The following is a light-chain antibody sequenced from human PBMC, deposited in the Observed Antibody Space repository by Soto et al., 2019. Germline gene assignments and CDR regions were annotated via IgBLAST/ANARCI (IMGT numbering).Light chain of an antibody. CDR3: QQYNNWPPLT. CDR2: GAS. J-gene: IGKJ4*01. CDR1: QSVTTN. Sequence: EIVVTQSPATLSVSPGERATLSCRASQSVTTNLAWYQHKPGQAPRLLIYGASTWATGIPARFSGSGSGTEFTLTISSRQSEDFAIYYCQQYNNWPPLTFGGGTKVEIK. V-gene: IGKV3-15*01.